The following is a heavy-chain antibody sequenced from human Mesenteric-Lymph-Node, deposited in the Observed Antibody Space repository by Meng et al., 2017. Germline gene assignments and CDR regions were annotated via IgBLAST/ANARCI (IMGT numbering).Heavy chain of an antibody. V-gene: IGHV3-9*01. CDR2: SSWYSGSI. CDR1: GFTFGGYA. J-gene: IGHJ4*02. CDR3: ARDPLTYYYDSSGPRIGGY. Sequence: GGSLRLSCAVSGFTFGGYAMHWVRHGPGKGLEWVSGSSWYSGSIGYADSVKGRFTISRDNAKNSLSLKMHSLRAEDTALYYCARDPLTYYYDSSGPRIGGYWGQGTLVTVSS. D-gene: IGHD3-22*01.